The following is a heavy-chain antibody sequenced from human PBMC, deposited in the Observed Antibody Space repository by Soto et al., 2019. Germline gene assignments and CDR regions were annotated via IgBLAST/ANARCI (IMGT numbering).Heavy chain of an antibody. CDR1: GGSISRYY. Sequence: PSETLSLTCTVSGGSISRYYWSWIRQSPGKGLEWIGYIYNSGSTNYNPSLRSRVTISVDTSKNQFSLKLSSVTAADTAVYYCARGDYFALAVWFDPWGQGTLVTVSS. CDR3: ARGDYFALAVWFDP. CDR2: IYNSGST. V-gene: IGHV4-4*08. J-gene: IGHJ5*02. D-gene: IGHD5-12*01.